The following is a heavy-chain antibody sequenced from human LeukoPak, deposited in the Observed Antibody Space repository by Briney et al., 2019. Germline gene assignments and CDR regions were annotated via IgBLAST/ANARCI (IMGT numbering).Heavy chain of an antibody. CDR1: GYTFTGYY. CDR2: INPNSGGT. CDR3: ARDYYDSSGYYGIDY. V-gene: IGHV1-2*02. Sequence: ATVKLSCKASGYTFTGYYMHWVRQAPAQGREWMGWINPNSGGTNYAQKFQGRVTMTRATSISTAYMELSRLRSDDTAVYYCARDYYDSSGYYGIDYWGQGTLVTVSS. J-gene: IGHJ4*02. D-gene: IGHD3-22*01.